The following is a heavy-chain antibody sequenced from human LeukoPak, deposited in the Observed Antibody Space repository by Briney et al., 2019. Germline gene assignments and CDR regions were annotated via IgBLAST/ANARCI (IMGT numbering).Heavy chain of an antibody. V-gene: IGHV3-23*01. CDR1: GFNFNDAA. D-gene: IGHD5-24*01. CDR3: AKDIQLSA. Sequence: PGGSLRLSCAASGFNFNDAAMTWVRQAPGKGLEWVSLIASSGRNTYYTDSVRGRFTISRDNSKKTLSPQMNSLRVEDTAIYYCAKDIQLSAWGLGTMVTVSS. J-gene: IGHJ3*01. CDR2: IASSGRNT.